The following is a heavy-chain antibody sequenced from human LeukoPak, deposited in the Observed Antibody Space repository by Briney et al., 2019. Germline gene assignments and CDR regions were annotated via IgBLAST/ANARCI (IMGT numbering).Heavy chain of an antibody. J-gene: IGHJ6*03. D-gene: IGHD6-6*01. CDR2: ISGSGGST. V-gene: IGHV3-23*01. CDR1: GFTFSSYA. Sequence: GGSLRLSCAASGFTFSSYAMSWVRQAPGKGLEWVSAISGSGGSTYYADSVKGRFTISRDNSKNTLYLQMNSLRAEDTAVYYCARHAYMDSSSPPYYYYYYMDVWGKGTTVTVSS. CDR3: ARHAYMDSSSPPYYYYYYMDV.